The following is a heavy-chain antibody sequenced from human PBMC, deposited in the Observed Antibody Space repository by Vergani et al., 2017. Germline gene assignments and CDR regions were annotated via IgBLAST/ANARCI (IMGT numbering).Heavy chain of an antibody. J-gene: IGHJ4*02. CDR1: GYSISSGYY. CDR3: ARGRSPPYYDFWSGYYTGGYDY. Sequence: QVQLQESGPGLVKPSETLSLTCAVSGYSISSGYYWGWIRQPPGKGLEWIGEINHSGSTNYNPSLKSRVTISVDTSKNQFSLKLSSVTAADTAVYYCARGRSPPYYDFWSGYYTGGYDYWGQGTLVTVSS. D-gene: IGHD3-3*01. CDR2: INHSGST. V-gene: IGHV4-38-2*01.